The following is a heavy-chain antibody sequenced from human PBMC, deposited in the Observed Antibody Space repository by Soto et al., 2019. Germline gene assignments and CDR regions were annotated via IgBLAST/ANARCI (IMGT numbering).Heavy chain of an antibody. CDR2: ISSSSSYI. D-gene: IGHD2-21*02. Sequence: EVQLVESGGGLVKPGGSLRLSCAASGFTFSSYSMNWVRQAPGKGLEWVSSISSSSSYIYYADSVKGRFTISRDNAKNSLYLQMNSLRAEDTAVYYCARDPEGDYNWFDPWGQGTLVTVSS. CDR1: GFTFSSYS. V-gene: IGHV3-21*01. CDR3: ARDPEGDYNWFDP. J-gene: IGHJ5*02.